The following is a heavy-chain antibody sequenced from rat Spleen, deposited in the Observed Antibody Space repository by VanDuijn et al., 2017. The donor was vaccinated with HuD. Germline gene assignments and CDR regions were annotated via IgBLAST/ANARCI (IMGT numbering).Heavy chain of an antibody. V-gene: IGHV3-1*01. CDR1: GYSITSNY. CDR2: ISYSGST. Sequence: EVQLQESGPGLVKPSQSLSLTCSVTGYSITSNYWGWIRKFPGNKMEWMGYISYSGSTSYNQSLKSRISITRDTSKNQFFLQLNSVTTEDTATYYCARNGSPFAYWGQGTLVTVSS. CDR3: ARNGSPFAY. J-gene: IGHJ3*01. D-gene: IGHD1-2*01.